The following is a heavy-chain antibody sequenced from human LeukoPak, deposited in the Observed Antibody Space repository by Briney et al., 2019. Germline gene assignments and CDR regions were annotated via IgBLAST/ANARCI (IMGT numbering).Heavy chain of an antibody. D-gene: IGHD4-11*01. J-gene: IGHJ4*02. CDR3: ARDDNYGILVNVDY. V-gene: IGHV1-18*01. Sequence: GASVKVSCKASGYTFTSYDISWVRQAPGQGPEWMGWISTSTGDTKYTQKFQGRVTLTTDTSTSTAYMELSSLRSDDTAVYYCARDDNYGILVNVDYWGQGTLVTVSS. CDR1: GYTFTSYD. CDR2: ISTSTGDT.